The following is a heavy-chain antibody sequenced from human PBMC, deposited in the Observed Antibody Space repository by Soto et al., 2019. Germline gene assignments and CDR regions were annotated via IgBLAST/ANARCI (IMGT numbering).Heavy chain of an antibody. CDR2: IYSGGST. D-gene: IGHD2-15*01. Sequence: EVQLVESGGGLVQPGGSLRLSCAAFGFTVSSNYMSWVRQAPGKGLEWVSVIYSGGSTYYADSVKGRFTISRDNSKNTLYLQMNSLRAEDTAVYYCARVGVVASYYYYYGMDVWGQGTTVTVSS. J-gene: IGHJ6*02. V-gene: IGHV3-66*01. CDR1: GFTVSSNY. CDR3: ARVGVVASYYYYYGMDV.